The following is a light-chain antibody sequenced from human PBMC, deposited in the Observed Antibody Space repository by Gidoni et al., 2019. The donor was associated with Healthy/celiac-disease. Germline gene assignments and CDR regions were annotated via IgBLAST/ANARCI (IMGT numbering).Light chain of an antibody. Sequence: DIVMTQSLQSLAVSLGERATINCRSSQSLFYTHINKTFLAWYQQKPGQSPKLLIYEASTRAVGVPDRFSGAGSGTDFTLTISSLQPEDVAVYYCQQYYNSPFIFGPGTTVDVK. CDR2: EAS. V-gene: IGKV4-1*01. J-gene: IGKJ3*01. CDR1: QSLFYTHINKTF. CDR3: QQYYNSPFI.